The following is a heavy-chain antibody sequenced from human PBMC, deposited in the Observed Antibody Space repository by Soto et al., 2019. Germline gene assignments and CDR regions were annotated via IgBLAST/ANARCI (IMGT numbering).Heavy chain of an antibody. Sequence: ESGGGVVQPGRSLRLSCAASGFTFSSYAMRWVRQAPGKGLEWVAVISYDGSNKYYADSVKGRFTISRDNSKNTLYLQMNSLRAEDTAVYYCARDHISSWYYSDYWCQGTLLTVSS. D-gene: IGHD6-13*01. CDR3: ARDHISSWYYSDY. V-gene: IGHV3-30-3*01. J-gene: IGHJ4*02. CDR2: ISYDGSNK. CDR1: GFTFSSYA.